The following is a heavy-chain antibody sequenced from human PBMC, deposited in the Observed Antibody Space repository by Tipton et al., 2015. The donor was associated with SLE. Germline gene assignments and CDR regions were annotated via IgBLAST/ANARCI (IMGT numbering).Heavy chain of an antibody. Sequence: SLRLSCAASGFTFSSYSMNWVRQAPGKGLEWVSSISSSSSYIYYADSVEGRFTISRDNAENSLYLQMNSLRAEDTAVYYCATRMAGTEFGYWGQGTLVTVSS. CDR1: GFTFSSYS. CDR3: ATRMAGTEFGY. V-gene: IGHV3-21*03. D-gene: IGHD6-19*01. J-gene: IGHJ4*02. CDR2: ISSSSSYI.